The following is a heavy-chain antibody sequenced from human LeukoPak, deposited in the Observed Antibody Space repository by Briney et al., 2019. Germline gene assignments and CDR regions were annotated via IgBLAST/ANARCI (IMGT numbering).Heavy chain of an antibody. CDR3: ARDSYEDIVVVPAAN. CDR1: GGSISSYY. CDR2: IYYSGST. D-gene: IGHD2-2*01. V-gene: IGHV4-30-4*02. Sequence: SETLSLTCTVSGGSISSYYWSWIRQPPGKGLEWIGYIYYSGSTYYNPSLKSRVTISVDTSKNQFSLKLSSVTAADTAVYYCARDSYEDIVVVPAANWGQGTLVTVSS. J-gene: IGHJ4*02.